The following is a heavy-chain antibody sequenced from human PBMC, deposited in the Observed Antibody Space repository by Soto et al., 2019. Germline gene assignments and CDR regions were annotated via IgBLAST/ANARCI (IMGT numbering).Heavy chain of an antibody. Sequence: QVQLVESGGGVVQPGRSLRLSCAASGFTFSSYGMHWVRQAPGKGLEWVAVISYDGSNKYYADSVKGRFTISRDNSKNTLYLQMNSLRAEDTAVYYCAEAPKYYYDSSGYLAGYFQHWGQGTLVTVSS. D-gene: IGHD3-22*01. V-gene: IGHV3-30*18. J-gene: IGHJ1*01. CDR1: GFTFSSYG. CDR2: ISYDGSNK. CDR3: AEAPKYYYDSSGYLAGYFQH.